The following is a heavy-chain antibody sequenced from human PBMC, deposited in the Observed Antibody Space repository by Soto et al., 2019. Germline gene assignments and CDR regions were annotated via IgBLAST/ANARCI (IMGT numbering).Heavy chain of an antibody. V-gene: IGHV4-59*01. D-gene: IGHD2-2*02. CDR3: ARGYCSSTSCYIWDNWFDP. CDR1: GGSISSYY. J-gene: IGHJ5*02. Sequence: PSETLSLTCTVSGGSISSYYWSWIRQPPGKGLEWIGYIYYSGRTNYNPSLKSRVTISVDTSKNQFSLKLSSVTAADTAVYYCARGYCSSTSCYIWDNWFDPRGQRTLVTVSS. CDR2: IYYSGRT.